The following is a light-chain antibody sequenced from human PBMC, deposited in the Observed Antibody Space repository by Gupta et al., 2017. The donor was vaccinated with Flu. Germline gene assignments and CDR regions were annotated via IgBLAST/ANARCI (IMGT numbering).Light chain of an antibody. Sequence: SLRSLAPINCKSILTRSARSKNKNYLDWYQQKPGQPPMFLFYGASSRECGVPDSFSGSGSGTDFTLTISSLQAEDVAIYYCQQRDSTPLTFGGGTKVEIK. CDR2: GAS. V-gene: IGKV4-1*01. CDR3: QQRDSTPLT. CDR1: LTRSARSKNKNY. J-gene: IGKJ4*01.